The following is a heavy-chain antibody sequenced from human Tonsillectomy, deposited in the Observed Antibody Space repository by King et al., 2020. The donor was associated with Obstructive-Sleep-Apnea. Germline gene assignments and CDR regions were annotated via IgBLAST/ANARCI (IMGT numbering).Heavy chain of an antibody. Sequence: QLQESGPGLVKPSQTLSLTCNVSGGSITSGSHYWSWVRQHPGQGLEWGGYIYYSGGTYYNPSLKSRVTISVETPKNQFSLKLPFVTAADTAVYYCARDSCGGDCYPFGDAFDIWGQGTMVTVSS. CDR3: ARDSCGGDCYPFGDAFDI. V-gene: IGHV4-31*03. D-gene: IGHD2-21*02. CDR2: IYYSGGT. J-gene: IGHJ3*02. CDR1: GGSITSGSHY.